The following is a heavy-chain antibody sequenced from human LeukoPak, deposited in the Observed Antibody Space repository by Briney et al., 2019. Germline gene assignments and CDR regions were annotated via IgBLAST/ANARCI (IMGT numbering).Heavy chain of an antibody. V-gene: IGHV3-30*02. CDR1: GFTFSSYG. J-gene: IGHJ4*02. D-gene: IGHD3-22*01. CDR2: IRYDGSNK. CDR3: ARARGANYYDSRPFDY. Sequence: GGSLRLSCAASGFTFSSYGMHWVRQAPGKGLEWVAFIRYDGSNKYYADSVKGRFTISRDNSKNTLYLQMNSLRAEDTAVYYCARARGANYYDSRPFDYWAREPWSPSPQ.